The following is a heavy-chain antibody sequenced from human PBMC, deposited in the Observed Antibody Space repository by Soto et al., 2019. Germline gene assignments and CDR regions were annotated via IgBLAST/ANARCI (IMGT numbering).Heavy chain of an antibody. V-gene: IGHV4-39*01. CDR1: IGSVSSSSYY. J-gene: IGHJ6*02. Sequence: PSETLSLTCTVYIGSVSSSSYYWGWILQPPGKGLEWIGSIYYSGSTYYNPSLKSRVTISVDTSKNQFSLKLSSVTAADTAVYYCARHVLYSSSWSGEYYYGMDVWGQGTTVTVS. CDR3: ARHVLYSSSWSGEYYYGMDV. D-gene: IGHD6-13*01. CDR2: IYYSGST.